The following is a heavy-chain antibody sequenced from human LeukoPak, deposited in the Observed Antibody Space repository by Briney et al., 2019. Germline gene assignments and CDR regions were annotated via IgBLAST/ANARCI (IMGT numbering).Heavy chain of an antibody. CDR1: GFTFNNYA. CDR3: ARTDCGDYGFLFDY. CDR2: ISSSSSYI. Sequence: NPGGSLRLSCAASGFTFNNYAMSWVRQAPGKGLEWVSSISSSSSYIYYADSVKGRFTISRDNAKNSLYLQMNSLRAEDTAVYYCARTDCGDYGFLFDYWGQGTLVTVSS. V-gene: IGHV3-21*01. D-gene: IGHD4-17*01. J-gene: IGHJ4*02.